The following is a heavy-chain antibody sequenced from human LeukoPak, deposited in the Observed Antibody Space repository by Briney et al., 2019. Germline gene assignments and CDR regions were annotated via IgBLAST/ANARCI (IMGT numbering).Heavy chain of an antibody. CDR1: GFSLSTSGVG. J-gene: IGHJ4*02. CDR2: IYWDDDK. Sequence: SGPALVKPTQTLTLTCSFSGFSLSTSGVGVGWIRQPPGKALEWLTLIYWDDDKRYSPSLKSRLTITKDTSKNQVVLTMTNMDPVDTATYYCAHSTEAANDFWSGFRPPYYVDSWGQGTLVTVSS. D-gene: IGHD3-3*01. V-gene: IGHV2-5*02. CDR3: AHSTEAANDFWSGFRPPYYVDS.